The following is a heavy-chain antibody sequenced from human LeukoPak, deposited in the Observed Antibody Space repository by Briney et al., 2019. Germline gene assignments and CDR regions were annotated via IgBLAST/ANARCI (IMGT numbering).Heavy chain of an antibody. Sequence: ESLQISCKGSGYSFTTYWIGWARQLPGKGLECMGIIYPDDSDTRYSLSFQGQVTISADKSISTAYLQWSSLKASATAMYYCARVGSSGDGRYFDYWGQGTLVTVSS. J-gene: IGHJ4*02. CDR3: ARVGSSGDGRYFDY. CDR1: GYSFTTYW. CDR2: IYPDDSDT. V-gene: IGHV5-51*01. D-gene: IGHD7-27*01.